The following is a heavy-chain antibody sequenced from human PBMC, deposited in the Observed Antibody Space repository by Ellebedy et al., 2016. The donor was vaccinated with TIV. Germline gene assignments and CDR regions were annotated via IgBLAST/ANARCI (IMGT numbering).Heavy chain of an antibody. CDR1: GGSISSSSYY. Sequence: SETLSLTCTVSGGSISSSSYYWGWIRQPPGKGLEWIGSIYYSGSTYYNPSLKSRVTISVDTSKNQFSLKLSSVTAADTAVYYCARGYLTGYSSSWYGYWGQGTLVTVSS. J-gene: IGHJ4*02. CDR2: IYYSGST. V-gene: IGHV4-39*07. CDR3: ARGYLTGYSSSWYGY. D-gene: IGHD6-13*01.